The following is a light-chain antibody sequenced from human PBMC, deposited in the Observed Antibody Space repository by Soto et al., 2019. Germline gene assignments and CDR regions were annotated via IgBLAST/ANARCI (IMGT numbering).Light chain of an antibody. CDR1: QGISNQ. J-gene: IGKJ5*01. Sequence: DIQMTQSPSSLSAFVGDRVTLTCRASQGISNQLNWYQLRPGKAPTLLIYAASSLQTGVSSRFSGSGSGTDFTLTISSLEPEDLAIYYCQQSFSTPFTFCRGTRLEIK. CDR3: QQSFSTPFT. V-gene: IGKV1-39*01. CDR2: AAS.